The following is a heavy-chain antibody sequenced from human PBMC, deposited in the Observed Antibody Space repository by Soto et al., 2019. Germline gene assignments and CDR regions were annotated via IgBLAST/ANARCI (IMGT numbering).Heavy chain of an antibody. D-gene: IGHD1-26*01. V-gene: IGHV2-5*01. Sequence: SGPTLVNPTQTLTLTCTFSGFSLSTSGVGVGWIRQPPGKALEWLALIYWNDDKRYSPSLKSRLTITKDTSKNQVVLTMTNMDPVDTATYYCAHRQQQTYSASYYGLFDFDYWGQGTLVTVSS. J-gene: IGHJ4*02. CDR3: AHRQQQTYSASYYGLFDFDY. CDR1: GFSLSTSGVG. CDR2: IYWNDDK.